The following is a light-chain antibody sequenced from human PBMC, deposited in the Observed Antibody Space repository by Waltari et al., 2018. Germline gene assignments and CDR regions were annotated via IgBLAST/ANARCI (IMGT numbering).Light chain of an antibody. J-gene: IGKJ5*01. CDR3: MQGTHWPPIT. V-gene: IGKV2-30*02. Sequence: DVVMTQSPLSLPVTLGQPASISCRSSQSLGHSDGNTFLNWFQHRPGQSPRRLMYKVSNRDFGVPDRFRGSGSGTDFTLKISRVEAEDVGVYYCMQGTHWPPITFSQGTRLEIK. CDR1: QSLGHSDGNTF. CDR2: KVS.